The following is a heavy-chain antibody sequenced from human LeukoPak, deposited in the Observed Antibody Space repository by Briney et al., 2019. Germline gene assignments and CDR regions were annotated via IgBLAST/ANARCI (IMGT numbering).Heavy chain of an antibody. Sequence: NSSGTLSLTCAVSGGSISSSNWWSWVRQPPGKGLEWIGEIYHSGSTNYNPSLKSRVTISVDKSKNQFSLKLSSVTAADTAVYYCARDASRGDGYNKFDYWGQGTLVTVSS. V-gene: IGHV4-4*02. CDR2: IYHSGST. CDR1: GGSISSSNW. D-gene: IGHD5-24*01. CDR3: ARDASRGDGYNKFDY. J-gene: IGHJ4*02.